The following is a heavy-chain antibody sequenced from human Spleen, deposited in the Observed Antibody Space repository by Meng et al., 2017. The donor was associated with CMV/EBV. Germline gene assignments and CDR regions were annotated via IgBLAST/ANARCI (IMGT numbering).Heavy chain of an antibody. CDR2: IKPNNGDT. Sequence: FTGSSMHWVRQAPGQGLEWMGWIKPNNGDTKYAQRFQGRVTMTRDTSISTAYMDLSGLTSDDTAVYYCARGAEYCTTTNCYKTFDPWGQGTLVTVSS. CDR3: ARGAEYCTTTNCYKTFDP. D-gene: IGHD2-2*02. V-gene: IGHV1-2*02. J-gene: IGHJ5*02. CDR1: FTGSS.